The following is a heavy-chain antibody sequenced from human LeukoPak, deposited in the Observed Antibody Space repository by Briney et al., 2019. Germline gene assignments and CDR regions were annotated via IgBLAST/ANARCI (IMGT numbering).Heavy chain of an antibody. CDR2: ITTDGSIT. Sequence: GGSLRLSCAVSGFTCSNYWMHWVRQAPGKGLVWVSRITTDGSITSCADSVKGRFTISRDNAKNTVYLQMNSLRAEDTAVYYCARDNGMGRFDPWGPGTLVTVSS. CDR3: ARDNGMGRFDP. CDR1: GFTCSNYW. D-gene: IGHD1-14*01. J-gene: IGHJ5*02. V-gene: IGHV3-74*01.